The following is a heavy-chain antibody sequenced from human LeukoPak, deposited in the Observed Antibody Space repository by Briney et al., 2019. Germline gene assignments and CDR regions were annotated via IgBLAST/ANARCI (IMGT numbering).Heavy chain of an antibody. Sequence: SVKVSCKASGGTFSSYAISWVRQAPGQGLEWMGGIIPIFGTANYAQKFQGRVTITTDESMSTAYMELSSLRSEDTAVYYCASGLGYYDSSGYYTDLDYWGQGTLVTVSS. CDR1: GGTFSSYA. J-gene: IGHJ4*02. D-gene: IGHD3-22*01. V-gene: IGHV1-69*05. CDR3: ASGLGYYDSSGYYTDLDY. CDR2: IIPIFGTA.